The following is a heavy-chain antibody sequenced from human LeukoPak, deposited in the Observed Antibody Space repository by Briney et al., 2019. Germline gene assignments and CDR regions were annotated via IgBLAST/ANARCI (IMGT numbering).Heavy chain of an antibody. Sequence: ASVKVSCTASGYTFTSYYMHWVRQAPGQGLEWMGTINPSGGSRSYAQEFQGRVTMTRDTSTNIVYMELNNLRSEDTAVYFCARDACSSTICQAGGNWFDPWGQGTLVIVS. V-gene: IGHV1-46*01. CDR2: INPSGGSR. CDR3: ARDACSSTICQAGGNWFDP. J-gene: IGHJ5*02. D-gene: IGHD2-2*01. CDR1: GYTFTSYY.